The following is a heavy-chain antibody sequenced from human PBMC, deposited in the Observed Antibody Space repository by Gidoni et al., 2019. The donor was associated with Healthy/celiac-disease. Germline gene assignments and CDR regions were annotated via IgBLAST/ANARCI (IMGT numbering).Heavy chain of an antibody. Sequence: QVQLQESGPGLVKPSQTLSLTCTVYCCSISRGDYYWSWIRQPPGKGLEWIGYIYYSGSTYYNPSLKSRVTISVDTSKNQFSLKLSSVTAADTAVYYCARVVNFYPPGWFDPWGQGTLVTVSS. V-gene: IGHV4-30-4*01. CDR1: CCSISRGDYY. D-gene: IGHD3-3*01. J-gene: IGHJ5*02. CDR3: ARVVNFYPPGWFDP. CDR2: IYYSGST.